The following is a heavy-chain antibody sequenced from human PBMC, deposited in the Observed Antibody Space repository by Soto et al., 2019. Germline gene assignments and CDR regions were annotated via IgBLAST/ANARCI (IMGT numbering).Heavy chain of an antibody. J-gene: IGHJ4*02. V-gene: IGHV2-5*01. D-gene: IGHD3-3*01. CDR2: IYWYDDK. CDR1: GFSLTTSGVG. CDR3: AHRVLRTVFGLVTTTAIYFDF. Sequence: QITLNESGPTQVKPRQTLTLTCTFSGFSLTTSGVGVGWIRHSPGKAPEWLALIYWYDDKRYSSSLKSRLTITKDTPKNQVVLTMADLDPTDTATYYCAHRVLRTVFGLVTTTAIYFDFWGQGTPVAVSS.